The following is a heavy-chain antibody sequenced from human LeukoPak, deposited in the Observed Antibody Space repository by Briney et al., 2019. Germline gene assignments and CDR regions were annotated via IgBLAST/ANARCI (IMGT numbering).Heavy chain of an antibody. Sequence: SETLSLTCTVSGGSISSSSYYWGWIRQPPGKGLEWIGSIYYSGSTYYNPSLKSRVTIDTSKNQFSLKLSSVTAADTAVYYCARRRYSSGGSCHAIDYWGQGTLVTVSS. D-gene: IGHD2-15*01. CDR1: GGSISSSSYY. CDR3: ARRRYSSGGSCHAIDY. CDR2: IYYSGST. J-gene: IGHJ4*02. V-gene: IGHV4-39*01.